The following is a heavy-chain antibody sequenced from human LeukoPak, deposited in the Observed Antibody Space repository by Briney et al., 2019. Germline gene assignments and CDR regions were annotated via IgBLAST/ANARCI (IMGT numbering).Heavy chain of an antibody. CDR2: IYYSGST. V-gene: IGHV4-59*01. CDR3: ASFAYYYYYMDV. J-gene: IGHJ6*03. CDR1: GGSISSYY. Sequence: PSETLSLTCTVSGGSISSYYWSRIRQPPGKGLEWIGYIYYSGSTNYNPSLKSRVTVSVDTSKNQFSLKLSSVTAADTAVYYCASFAYYYYYMDVWGKGTTVTVSS.